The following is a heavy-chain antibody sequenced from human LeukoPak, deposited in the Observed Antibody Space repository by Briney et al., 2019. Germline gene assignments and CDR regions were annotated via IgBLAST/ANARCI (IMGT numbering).Heavy chain of an antibody. CDR1: GFTFSSYA. V-gene: IGHV3-23*01. Sequence: GGSLRLSCVVSGFTFSSYAMSWVRQAPGKGLEWVSGISGSGGSTYYADSVKGRFTISRDNTKNTLYLQMNSLRAEDTAVYYCARMTPGFDPWGQGTLVTVSS. CDR2: ISGSGGST. CDR3: ARMTPGFDP. J-gene: IGHJ5*02.